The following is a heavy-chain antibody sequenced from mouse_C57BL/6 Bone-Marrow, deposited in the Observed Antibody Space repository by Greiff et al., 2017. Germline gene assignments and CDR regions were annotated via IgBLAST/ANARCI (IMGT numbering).Heavy chain of an antibody. CDR3: TRNYYGGGFYFDY. Sequence: QVQLQQPGAELVKPGASVKMSCKASGYTFTSYWINWVKQRPGQGLEWIGDIYPGSGSTNYNEKFKSKATLTVETSSSHAYMQLSSLTSEDSAVYYCTRNYYGGGFYFDYWGQGTTLTVSS. CDR1: GYTFTSYW. CDR2: IYPGSGST. V-gene: IGHV1-55*01. J-gene: IGHJ2*01. D-gene: IGHD1-1*01.